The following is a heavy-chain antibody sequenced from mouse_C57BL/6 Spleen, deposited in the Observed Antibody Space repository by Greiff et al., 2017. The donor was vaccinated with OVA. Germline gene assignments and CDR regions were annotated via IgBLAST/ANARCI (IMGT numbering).Heavy chain of an antibody. CDR1: GYTFPDYN. D-gene: IGHD2-3*01. J-gene: IGHJ3*01. CDR2: INPNNGGT. Sequence: VQLQQSGPELVKPGASVKMSCKASGYTFPDYNMHWVKQSHGKSLEWIGYINPNNGGTSYNQKFKGKATLTVNKSYRTAYMELRSLTAEDSSVYYCATGVRSMMFTSAYWGPGTLVTVSA. V-gene: IGHV1-22*01. CDR3: ATGVRSMMFTSAY.